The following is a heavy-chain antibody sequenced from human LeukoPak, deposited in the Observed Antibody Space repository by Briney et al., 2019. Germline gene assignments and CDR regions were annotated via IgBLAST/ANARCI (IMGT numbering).Heavy chain of an antibody. CDR3: ARVNGYSSSWYYFDY. Sequence: ASVKVSCKASGGTFSSYAISWVRQAPGQGLEWMGIINPSGGSTSYAQKFQGRVTMTRDMSTSTVYMELSSLRSEDTAVYYCARVNGYSSSWYYFDYWGQGTLVTVSS. J-gene: IGHJ4*02. D-gene: IGHD6-13*01. V-gene: IGHV1-46*01. CDR1: GGTFSSYA. CDR2: INPSGGST.